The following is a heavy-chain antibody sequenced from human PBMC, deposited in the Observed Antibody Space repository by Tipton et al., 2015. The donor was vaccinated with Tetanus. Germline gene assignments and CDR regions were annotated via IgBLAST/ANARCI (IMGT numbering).Heavy chain of an antibody. V-gene: IGHV4-31*03. CDR3: ARDVGGHYYFDF. Sequence: TLSLTCTVSGASIGSGGYFWRWIRQHPGKGLEWIGYINYSGSTYFNPSLKSRVTISADMSENQFSLRLTSVTAADTAVYYCARDVGGHYYFDFWGQGSLVTVSS. D-gene: IGHD1-26*01. CDR2: INYSGST. J-gene: IGHJ4*02. CDR1: GASIGSGGYF.